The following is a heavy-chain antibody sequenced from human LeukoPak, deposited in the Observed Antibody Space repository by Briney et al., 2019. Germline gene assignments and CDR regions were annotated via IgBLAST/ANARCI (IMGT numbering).Heavy chain of an antibody. Sequence: PSETLSLTCAVYGGSFGSYYWNWIRQSPVYGLEWIGEITFGGNTKYNPSLESRLIISADTSKKQVSLKLSSVTAADTAVYYCARSAPRFLLKEVRTVPRPYSMDVWGKGTTVTVSS. D-gene: IGHD3-10*01. CDR1: GGSFGSYY. CDR3: ARSAPRFLLKEVRTVPRPYSMDV. J-gene: IGHJ6*03. V-gene: IGHV4-34*01. CDR2: ITFGGNT.